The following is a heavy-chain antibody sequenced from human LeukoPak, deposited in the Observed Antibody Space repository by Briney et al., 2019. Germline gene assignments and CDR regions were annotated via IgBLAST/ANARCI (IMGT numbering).Heavy chain of an antibody. J-gene: IGHJ4*02. CDR2: ISYDGSNK. CDR1: GFTFSSYA. D-gene: IGHD3-22*01. CDR3: ARDHVYYDSSGYYLNYFDY. V-gene: IGHV3-30*04. Sequence: GGSLRLSCAASGFTFSSYAMHWVRQAPGKGLEWVAVISYDGSNKYYADSVKGRFTISRDNSKNTLYLQMSSLRAEDTAVYYCARDHVYYDSSGYYLNYFDYWGQRTLVTVSS.